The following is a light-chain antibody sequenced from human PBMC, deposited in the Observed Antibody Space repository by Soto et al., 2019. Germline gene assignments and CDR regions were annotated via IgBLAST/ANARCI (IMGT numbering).Light chain of an antibody. Sequence: EIMMTQSPATLSVSPGERATLSCRASQSVSNNLAWYQQQPGQAPRLLIYYASTRATGTPARFSGSGSGTEFTLTISSLQSEDFALYYCQQYNNWPPITFGQGTRLEIK. CDR3: QQYNNWPPIT. J-gene: IGKJ5*01. CDR2: YAS. V-gene: IGKV3-15*01. CDR1: QSVSNN.